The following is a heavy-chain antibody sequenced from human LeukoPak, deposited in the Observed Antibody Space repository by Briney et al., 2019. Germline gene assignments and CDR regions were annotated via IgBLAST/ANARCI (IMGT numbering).Heavy chain of an antibody. Sequence: GASVKVSCKASVYTFTCYYMHWVRQAPGQGLEWMGWINPNSGGTNYAQKFQGRVTMTRDTSISTAYMELSRLRSDDTAVYYCARASYYYDSSGYPGYYFDYWGQGTLVTVSS. CDR2: INPNSGGT. J-gene: IGHJ4*02. CDR3: ARASYYYDSSGYPGYYFDY. CDR1: VYTFTCYY. V-gene: IGHV1-2*02. D-gene: IGHD3-22*01.